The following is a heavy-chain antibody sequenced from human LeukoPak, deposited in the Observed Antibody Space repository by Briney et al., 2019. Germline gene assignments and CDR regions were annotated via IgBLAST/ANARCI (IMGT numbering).Heavy chain of an antibody. Sequence: HTGGSLRLSCAASGFTFSSYGMHWVRQAPGKGLEWVAVISYDGSNKYYADSVKGRFTISRHNSKNTLYLQMNSLRAEDTAVYYCARGVAAITNWGQGTLVTVSS. J-gene: IGHJ4*02. CDR3: ARGVAAITN. CDR1: GFTFSSYG. CDR2: ISYDGSNK. V-gene: IGHV3-30*03. D-gene: IGHD2-15*01.